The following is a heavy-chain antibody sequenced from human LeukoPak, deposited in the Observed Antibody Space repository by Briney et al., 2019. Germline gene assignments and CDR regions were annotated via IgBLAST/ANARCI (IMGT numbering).Heavy chain of an antibody. CDR2: ISYDGSNK. D-gene: IGHD3-10*01. Sequence: GGSLRLSCAASGFTFSSYDTHWVRQAPGKGLEWVALISYDGSNKYYVDSVKGRFTISRDNSKNTLYLQMNSLRAEDTAVYYCAKGSYYKTDFDYWGQGTLVTVSS. J-gene: IGHJ4*02. CDR1: GFTFSSYD. V-gene: IGHV3-30*18. CDR3: AKGSYYKTDFDY.